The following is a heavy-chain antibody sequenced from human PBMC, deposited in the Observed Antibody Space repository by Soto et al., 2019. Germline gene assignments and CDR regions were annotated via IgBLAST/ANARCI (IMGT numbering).Heavy chain of an antibody. D-gene: IGHD3-10*01. CDR3: ERKPPYYGSGSFLPYYYGMDV. CDR2: IYPGDSDT. Sequence: GESLKISCKGSGYSFTSYWIGWVRQMPGKGLEWMGIIYPGDSDTRYSPSFQGQVTISADKSISTAYLQWSSLKASDTAMYYCERKPPYYGSGSFLPYYYGMDVWGQGTTVTVSS. CDR1: GYSFTSYW. J-gene: IGHJ6*02. V-gene: IGHV5-51*01.